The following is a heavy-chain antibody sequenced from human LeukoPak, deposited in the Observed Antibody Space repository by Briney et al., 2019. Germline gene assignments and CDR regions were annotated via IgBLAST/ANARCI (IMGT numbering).Heavy chain of an antibody. Sequence: GESLKISCKGSGYSFSSYWIGWVRQMPGKGLEWMGVIYPGDSDTRYSPSFQGQVTISTDKSISTAYLQWSNLKASDTAMYYCARPSSLYGGTSEDYWGQGTLVTVSS. CDR1: GYSFSSYW. CDR2: IYPGDSDT. V-gene: IGHV5-51*01. J-gene: IGHJ4*02. CDR3: ARPSSLYGGTSEDY. D-gene: IGHD4-23*01.